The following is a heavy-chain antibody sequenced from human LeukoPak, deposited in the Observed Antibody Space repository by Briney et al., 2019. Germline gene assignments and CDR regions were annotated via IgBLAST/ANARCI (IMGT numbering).Heavy chain of an antibody. CDR2: IYTSGST. V-gene: IGHV4-4*07. D-gene: IGHD3-3*01. CDR1: GGSISSYY. J-gene: IGHJ5*02. Sequence: SETLSLTCTVSGGSISSYYWSWIRQPAGKGLEWIGRIYTSGSTNYNPSLKSRVTMSVDTSKNQSSLKLSSVTAADTAVYYCARGEDYDFWSGYSWFDPWGQGTLVTVSS. CDR3: ARGEDYDFWSGYSWFDP.